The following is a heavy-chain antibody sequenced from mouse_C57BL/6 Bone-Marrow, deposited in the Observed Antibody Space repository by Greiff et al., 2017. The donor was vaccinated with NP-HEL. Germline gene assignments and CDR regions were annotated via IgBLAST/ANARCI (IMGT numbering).Heavy chain of an antibody. CDR2: ISSGGSYT. Sequence: EVMLVESGGDLVKPGGSLKLSCAASGFTFSSYGMSWVRQTPDKRLEWVATISSGGSYTYYPDSVKGRFPISRDNAKNTLYLQMSSLKSEDTAMYYCARRPTGTFAMDYWGQGTSVTVSS. V-gene: IGHV5-6*02. J-gene: IGHJ4*01. CDR3: ARRPTGTFAMDY. D-gene: IGHD4-1*02. CDR1: GFTFSSYG.